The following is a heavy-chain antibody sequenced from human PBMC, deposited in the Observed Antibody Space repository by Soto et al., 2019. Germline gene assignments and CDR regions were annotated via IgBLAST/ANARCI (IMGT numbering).Heavy chain of an antibody. CDR3: GYSGSFG. V-gene: IGHV3-23*01. Sequence: GGSLIRSCVASGFTFSSYGMSWVRQAPGKGLEWVSAISGSTYYADSVKGRFTISRDNSKNTLYLQMNSLRAEDTAVYYCGYSGSFGGGQGTLVTVSS. CDR1: GFTFSSYG. CDR2: ISGST. J-gene: IGHJ4*02. D-gene: IGHD1-26*01.